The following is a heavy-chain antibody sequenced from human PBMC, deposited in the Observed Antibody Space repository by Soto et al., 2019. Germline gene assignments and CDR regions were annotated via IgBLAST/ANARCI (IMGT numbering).Heavy chain of an antibody. J-gene: IGHJ5*02. CDR3: AIDPPFMVRGVIITWRFDP. CDR2: ISAYNGNT. CDR1: GYTFTSYG. Sequence: ASVKVSCKASGYTFTSYGISWVRQAPGQGLEWMGWISAYNGNTNYAQKLQGRVTMTTDTSTSTAYMELRSLRSDDTAVYYWAIDPPFMVRGVIITWRFDPWGQGTPVTVSS. V-gene: IGHV1-18*01. D-gene: IGHD3-10*01.